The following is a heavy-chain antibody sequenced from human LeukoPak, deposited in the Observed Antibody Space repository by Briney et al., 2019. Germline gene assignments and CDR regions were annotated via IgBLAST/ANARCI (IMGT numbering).Heavy chain of an antibody. CDR2: IYYSGST. D-gene: IGHD3-10*01. CDR3: ARSPSWVPLDY. CDR1: GGSISSSSYY. V-gene: IGHV4-39*01. Sequence: PSETLSLTCTVSGGSISSSSYYWGWIRQPPGKGLEWIGSIYYSGSTYYNPSLKSRVTISVDTSKNQFSLKLSSVTAADTAVYYCARSPSWVPLDYWGQGTLVTVSS. J-gene: IGHJ4*02.